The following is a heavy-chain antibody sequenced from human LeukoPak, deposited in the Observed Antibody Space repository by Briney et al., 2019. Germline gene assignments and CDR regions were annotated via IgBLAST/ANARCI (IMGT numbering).Heavy chain of an antibody. V-gene: IGHV1-2*02. Sequence: ASVKVSCKASGYXFTAFYIHWVRQAPGQGLEWMGRIHPRSGETNYAYKFRGRVTMTRDTSISTTYMDLGSLGSDDTAVYYCARDGEYGTGSYYRGCFDYWGQGTLVTVSS. D-gene: IGHD3-10*01. J-gene: IGHJ4*02. CDR2: IHPRSGET. CDR1: GYXFTAFY. CDR3: ARDGEYGTGSYYRGCFDY.